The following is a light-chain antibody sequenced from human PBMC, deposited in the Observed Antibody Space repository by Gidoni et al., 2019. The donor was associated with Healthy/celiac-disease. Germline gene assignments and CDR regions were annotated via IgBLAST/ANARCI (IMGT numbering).Light chain of an antibody. CDR2: KAS. Sequence: DIQMTQSPSTLSASVGDRVTITCRASQSISSWLAWYQQKPGKAPKLLIYKASSLESGVPSRFSGSGSGTEFTLTISSLQPDDFATYYCQQALTFGGXTKVEIK. J-gene: IGKJ4*01. CDR3: QQALT. V-gene: IGKV1-5*03. CDR1: QSISSW.